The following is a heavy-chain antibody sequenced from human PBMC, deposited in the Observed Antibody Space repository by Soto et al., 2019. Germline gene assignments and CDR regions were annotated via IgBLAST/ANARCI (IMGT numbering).Heavy chain of an antibody. Sequence: ASVKVSCKASGYTFTSYYMHWVRQAPGQGLVWMGIINPSGGSTSYAQKFQGRVTMTRDTSTSTVYMELSSLRSEDTAVYYCARQGPTGRSWSYWGQGTLVTVSS. CDR1: GYTFTSYY. V-gene: IGHV1-46*03. J-gene: IGHJ4*02. CDR2: INPSGGST. D-gene: IGHD6-6*01. CDR3: ARQGPTGRSWSY.